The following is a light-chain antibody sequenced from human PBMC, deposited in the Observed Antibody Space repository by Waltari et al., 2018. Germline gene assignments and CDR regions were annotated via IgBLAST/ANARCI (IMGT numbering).Light chain of an antibody. CDR1: QSISPW. CDR2: KAS. V-gene: IGKV1-5*03. Sequence: DIQMTQSPSTLSASVGDRVTITCRASQSISPWLAWYQQKPGKAPKLLISKASSLESGVPSRFSGSGSGTIFTLTISSLQSDDFATYYCQHFITYPRTFGQGTKVEIK. CDR3: QHFITYPRT. J-gene: IGKJ1*01.